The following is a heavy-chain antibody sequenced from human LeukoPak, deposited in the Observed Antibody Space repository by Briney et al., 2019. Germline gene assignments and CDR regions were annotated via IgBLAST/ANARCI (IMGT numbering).Heavy chain of an antibody. Sequence: GASVKVSCKASGYSFTTYDINWVRQATGQGLEWMGWMNLKSGYTGYAQKFQGRVTITRDTCTSTVYMELSSLRSEDTAVYYCARVAGSIDYWGQGTLVTVSS. D-gene: IGHD1-26*01. V-gene: IGHV1-8*03. CDR3: ARVAGSIDY. CDR2: MNLKSGYT. J-gene: IGHJ4*02. CDR1: GYSFTTYD.